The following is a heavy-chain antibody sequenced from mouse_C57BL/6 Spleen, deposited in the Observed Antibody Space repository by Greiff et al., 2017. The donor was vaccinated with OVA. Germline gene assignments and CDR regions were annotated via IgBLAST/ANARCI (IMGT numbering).Heavy chain of an antibody. CDR3: ARRGDYDGGYAMDY. Sequence: EVQVVESGGDLVKPGGSLKLSCAASGFTFSSYGMSWVRQTPDKRLEWVATISSGGSYTYYPDSVKGRFTISRDNAKNTLYLQMSSLKSEDTAMYYCARRGDYDGGYAMDYWGQGTSVTVSS. J-gene: IGHJ4*01. CDR2: ISSGGSYT. V-gene: IGHV5-6*01. D-gene: IGHD2-4*01. CDR1: GFTFSSYG.